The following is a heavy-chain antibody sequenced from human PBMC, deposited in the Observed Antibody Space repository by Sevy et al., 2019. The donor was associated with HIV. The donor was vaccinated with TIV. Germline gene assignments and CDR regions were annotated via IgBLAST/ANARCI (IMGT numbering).Heavy chain of an antibody. CDR1: GYIFAHYW. J-gene: IGHJ4*02. CDR3: ATTLTTYPYFFQF. D-gene: IGHD4-17*01. Sequence: GESLKISCTASGYIFAHYWIGWVRHMPGKGLEWVGTVYPGDSDTRYSPSFEGHVAISADKSTNTAYLQTSVLKASDTAIYYCATTLTTYPYFFQFWGQGTPVTVSS. CDR2: VYPGDSDT. V-gene: IGHV5-51*01.